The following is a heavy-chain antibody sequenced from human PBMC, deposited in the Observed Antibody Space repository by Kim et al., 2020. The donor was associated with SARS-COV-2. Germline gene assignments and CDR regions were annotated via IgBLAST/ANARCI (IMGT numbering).Heavy chain of an antibody. Sequence: KFQGRVTMTRDTSISTAYMELSRLRSDDTAVYYCARELPYCSSTSCYFDYWGQGTLVTVSS. CDR3: ARELPYCSSTSCYFDY. J-gene: IGHJ4*02. D-gene: IGHD2-2*01. V-gene: IGHV1-2*02.